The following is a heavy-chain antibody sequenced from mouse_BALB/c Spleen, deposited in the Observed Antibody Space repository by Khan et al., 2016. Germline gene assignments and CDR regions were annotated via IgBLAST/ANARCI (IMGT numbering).Heavy chain of an antibody. D-gene: IGHD1-1*01. Sequence: QIQLVQSGPELKKPGKTVKISCKASGYTFTNYGMNWVKQAPGKGLKWMGWINTYSGESTYADDFKGRFAFSLETSAHTSYLQINNLKNDDTATYFCARYRYYYGSSTYFDVWGAGTTVTVTS. CDR3: ARYRYYYGSSTYFDV. CDR2: INTYSGES. CDR1: GYTFTNYG. V-gene: IGHV9-3-1*01. J-gene: IGHJ1*01.